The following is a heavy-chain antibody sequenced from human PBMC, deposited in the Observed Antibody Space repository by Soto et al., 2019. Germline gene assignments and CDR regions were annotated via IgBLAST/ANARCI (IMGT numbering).Heavy chain of an antibody. D-gene: IGHD2-21*02. CDR2: INAGNGNT. CDR1: GYTFTSYA. CDR3: ACSIVVVTALAY. J-gene: IGHJ4*02. V-gene: IGHV1-3*05. Sequence: QVQLVQSGAEEKKPGASVKVSCKASGYTFTSYATHWVRQAPGQRHEWMGWINAGNGNTKYSQKFQGRVTITRDTAASTAYRELSSLGSEDTAVYSCACSIVVVTALAYWGQGPLVTVSS.